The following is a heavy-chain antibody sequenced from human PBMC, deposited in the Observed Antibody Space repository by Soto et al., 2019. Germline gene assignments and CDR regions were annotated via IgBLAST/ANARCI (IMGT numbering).Heavy chain of an antibody. J-gene: IGHJ5*02. CDR1: GGSISSYY. CDR3: ARDSGDYEMYNWFDP. Sequence: PSETLSLTCTVSGGSISSYYWSWIRQPPGKGLEWIGYIYYSGGTNYNPSLKSRVTISVDTSKNQFSLKLSSVTAADTAVYYCARDSGDYEMYNWFDPWGQGTLVTVSS. CDR2: IYYSGGT. V-gene: IGHV4-59*01. D-gene: IGHD4-17*01.